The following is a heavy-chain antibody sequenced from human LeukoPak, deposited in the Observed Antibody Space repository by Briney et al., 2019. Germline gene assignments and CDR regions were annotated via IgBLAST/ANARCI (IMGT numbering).Heavy chain of an antibody. CDR1: GFTFSSYA. V-gene: IGHV3-21*01. J-gene: IGHJ4*02. Sequence: PGGSLRLSCAASGFTFSSYAMHWVRQAPGKGLEWVSSISSSSSYIYYADSVKGRFTISRDNAKNSLYLQMNSLRAEDTAVYYCARDLIRGYSYGLFDYWGQGTLVTVSS. D-gene: IGHD5-18*01. CDR3: ARDLIRGYSYGLFDY. CDR2: ISSSSSYI.